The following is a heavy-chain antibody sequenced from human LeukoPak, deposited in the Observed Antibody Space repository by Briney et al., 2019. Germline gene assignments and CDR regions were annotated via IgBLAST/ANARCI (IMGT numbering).Heavy chain of an antibody. V-gene: IGHV3-23*01. CDR3: AKGQINSGWPRTYFDY. J-gene: IGHJ4*02. Sequence: GGSLRLSCAASGFTFSSYAMSWVRQAPWKGLEWVSALSGSGDSTYYADSAKGRFTISRDNSKNTLYLQMDSLRAEDTAMYYCAKGQINSGWPRTYFDYWGQGTLVTVSS. CDR2: LSGSGDST. CDR1: GFTFSSYA. D-gene: IGHD6-19*01.